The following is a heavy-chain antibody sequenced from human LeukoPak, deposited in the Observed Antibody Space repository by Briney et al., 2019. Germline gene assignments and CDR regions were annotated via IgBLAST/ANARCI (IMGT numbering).Heavy chain of an antibody. CDR2: TSSSSSYI. Sequence: GGSLRLSCAASGFTFSSYSMNWVRQAPGKGLEWVSSTSSSSSYIYYADSVKGRFTISRDNAKNSLYLQMNSLRAEDTAVYYCASGQLWFPYYFDYWGQGTLVTVSS. CDR3: ASGQLWFPYYFDY. D-gene: IGHD5-18*01. CDR1: GFTFSSYS. V-gene: IGHV3-21*01. J-gene: IGHJ4*02.